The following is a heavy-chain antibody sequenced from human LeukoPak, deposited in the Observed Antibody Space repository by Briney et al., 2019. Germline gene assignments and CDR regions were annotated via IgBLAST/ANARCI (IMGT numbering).Heavy chain of an antibody. Sequence: RPSEPLSLTCSVSAGSISSYYWSWIRQPPGKGLEWIGYFYYSGCTNYNPSLTRRVTISVDTSNNRFSLNLTSVTAADTAVYYCARRRAVAGGYFDSWGQGTLVTVSS. CDR3: ARRRAVAGGYFDS. J-gene: IGHJ4*02. D-gene: IGHD6-19*01. CDR1: AGSISSYY. CDR2: FYYSGCT. V-gene: IGHV4-59*08.